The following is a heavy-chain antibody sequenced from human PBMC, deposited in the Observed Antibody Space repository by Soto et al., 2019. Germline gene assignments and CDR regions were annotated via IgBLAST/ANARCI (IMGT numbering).Heavy chain of an antibody. J-gene: IGHJ6*02. Sequence: PGGSLRLSCAASGFTFSSYGMHWVRQAPGKGLEWVAVISYDGSNKYYADSVKGRFTISRDNSKNTLYLQMNSLRAEDTAVYYCAKESVVTRGMDVRGQGTTVTVSS. CDR1: GFTFSSYG. D-gene: IGHD3-22*01. V-gene: IGHV3-30*18. CDR2: ISYDGSNK. CDR3: AKESVVTRGMDV.